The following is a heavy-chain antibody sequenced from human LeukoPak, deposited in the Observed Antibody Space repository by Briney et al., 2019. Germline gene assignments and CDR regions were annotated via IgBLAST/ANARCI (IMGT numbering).Heavy chain of an antibody. CDR1: GFTFSSYS. V-gene: IGHV3-21*01. J-gene: IGHJ5*02. Sequence: PGGTLRLSCAASGFTFSSYSMNWVRQAPGKGLEWVSSNSGSSSYIYYADSVKGRFTISRDNSKNTLSLQMNSLRAEDTAVYYCAKAATRYYDILTGRRKYNWFDPWGQGTLVTVSS. D-gene: IGHD3-9*01. CDR3: AKAATRYYDILTGRRKYNWFDP. CDR2: NSGSSSYI.